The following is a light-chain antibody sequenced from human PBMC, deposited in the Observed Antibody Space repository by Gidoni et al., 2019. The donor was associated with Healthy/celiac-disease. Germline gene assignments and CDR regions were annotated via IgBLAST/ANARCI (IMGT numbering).Light chain of an antibody. CDR1: SSNIGAGYD. CDR2: GNS. V-gene: IGLV1-40*01. CDR3: QSYDSSLSGVV. Sequence: QSVLTQPPSVSGAPGPRVTISCTGSSSNIGAGYDVHWYQQLPGTAPKLLIYGNSIRPSGVPDRFSGSKSGTSASLAITGLQAEDEADYYCQSYDSSLSGVVFGGGTKLTVL. J-gene: IGLJ2*01.